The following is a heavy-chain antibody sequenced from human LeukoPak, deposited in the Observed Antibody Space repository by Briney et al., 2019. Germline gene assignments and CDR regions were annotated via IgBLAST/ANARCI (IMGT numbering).Heavy chain of an antibody. V-gene: IGHV3-23*01. CDR2: ISGSGGST. J-gene: IGHJ4*02. D-gene: IGHD6-13*01. Sequence: PGGSLRLSCAASGFTFSSYAMSWVRQAPGKGLEWVSAISGSGGSTYYADSVKGRFTISRDNSKNTLYLQMNSLRAEDTAVYYCAKAGSSWYGEPLEFDYWGQGTLVTVSS. CDR1: GFTFSSYA. CDR3: AKAGSSWYGEPLEFDY.